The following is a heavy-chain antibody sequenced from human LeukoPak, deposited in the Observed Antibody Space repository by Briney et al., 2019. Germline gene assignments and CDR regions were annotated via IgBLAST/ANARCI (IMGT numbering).Heavy chain of an antibody. CDR2: ISSSSSYI. V-gene: IGHV3-21*01. Sequence: GGSLRLSCAASGFTFSSYSMNWVRQAPGKGLEWVSSISSSSSYIYYADSVKGRFTISRDNAKNSLYLQMNSLRAEDTAVYYCGRVENYYYDSHYYYGMTSGTKGPRSPSP. CDR1: GFTFSSYS. D-gene: IGHD3-22*01. J-gene: IGHJ6*02. CDR3: GRVENYYYDSHYYYGMTS.